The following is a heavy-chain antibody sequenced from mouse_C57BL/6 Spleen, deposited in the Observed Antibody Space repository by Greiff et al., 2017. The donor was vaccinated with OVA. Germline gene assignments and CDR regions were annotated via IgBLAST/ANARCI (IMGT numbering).Heavy chain of an antibody. CDR1: GYTFTDYY. J-gene: IGHJ3*01. D-gene: IGHD2-3*01. V-gene: IGHV1-26*01. CDR3: ARYDDGAWFAY. Sequence: EVKLQQSGPELVKPGASVKISCKASGYTFTDYYMNWVKQSHGKSLEWIGDINPNNGGTSYNQKFKGKATLTVDKSSSTAYMELRSLTSEDSAVYYCARYDDGAWFAYWGQGTLVTVSA. CDR2: INPNNGGT.